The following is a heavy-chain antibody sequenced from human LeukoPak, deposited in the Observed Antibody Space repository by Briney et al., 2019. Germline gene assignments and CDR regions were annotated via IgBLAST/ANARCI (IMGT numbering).Heavy chain of an antibody. J-gene: IGHJ4*02. Sequence: ASVKVSCKFSVYILSELSTHAVRQVPGKGLEWMGGFDPDDDETIYAQEFQGRVTMTEDTSIDTAYMELSNLRSEDTAVYYCATLGPHFYNSWNAFDYGGRGTLVTVSS. CDR2: FDPDDDET. V-gene: IGHV1-24*01. CDR1: VYILSELS. D-gene: IGHD1-1*01. CDR3: ATLGPHFYNSWNAFDY.